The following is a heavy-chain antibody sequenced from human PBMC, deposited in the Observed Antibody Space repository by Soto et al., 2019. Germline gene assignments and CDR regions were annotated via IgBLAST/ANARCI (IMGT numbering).Heavy chain of an antibody. CDR1: GGSISSSSYY. V-gene: IGHV4-39*01. D-gene: IGHD2-15*01. CDR2: IYYSGST. Sequence: SETLSLTCTFSGGSISSSSYYWGWIRQPPGKGLEWIGSIYYSGSTYYNPSLKSRVTISVDTSKNQFSLKLSSVTAADTAVYYCARQGRGYCSGGSCYSDEYFQHWGQGTLVTVSS. CDR3: ARQGRGYCSGGSCYSDEYFQH. J-gene: IGHJ1*01.